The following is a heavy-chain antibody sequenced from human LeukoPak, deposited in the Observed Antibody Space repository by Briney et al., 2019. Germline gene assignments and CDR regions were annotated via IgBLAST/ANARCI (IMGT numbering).Heavy chain of an antibody. CDR2: INHSGST. V-gene: IGHV4-34*01. J-gene: IGHJ5*02. D-gene: IGHD3-16*02. CDR3: AGASMITFGGVIVPFDP. Sequence: SETLSLTCAVYGGSFSGYYWSWIRQPPGKGLEWIGEINHSGSTNYNPSPKSRVTISADTSKNQFSLKLSSVTAADTAVYYCAGASMITFGGVIVPFDPWGQGTLVTVSS. CDR1: GGSFSGYY.